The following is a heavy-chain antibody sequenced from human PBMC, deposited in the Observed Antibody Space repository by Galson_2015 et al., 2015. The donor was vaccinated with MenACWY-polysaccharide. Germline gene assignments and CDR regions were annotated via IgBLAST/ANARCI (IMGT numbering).Heavy chain of an antibody. Sequence: SLRLSCAASGFTFSSYWMSWVRQAPGKGLEWVANIKQDGSEKYYVDSVKGRFTISRDNAKNSLYLQMNSLRAEDTAVYYCARVRNNDILNDNWFDPWGQGTLVTVSS. CDR2: IKQDGSEK. D-gene: IGHD3-9*01. V-gene: IGHV3-7*01. J-gene: IGHJ5*02. CDR1: GFTFSSYW. CDR3: ARVRNNDILNDNWFDP.